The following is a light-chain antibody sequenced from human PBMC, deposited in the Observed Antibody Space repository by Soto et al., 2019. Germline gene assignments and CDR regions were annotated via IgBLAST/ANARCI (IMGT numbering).Light chain of an antibody. CDR2: GAS. Sequence: EIVMTQSPATLSVSPGERATLSCRASQSVSSNLAWYQQKPGQAPRLLIYGASTRATGIPARFSGSGSGTEFTLTITSLEPEDFAVYYCKQRSDWLSFGGGTKVDIK. J-gene: IGKJ4*01. CDR3: KQRSDWLS. V-gene: IGKV3-15*01. CDR1: QSVSSN.